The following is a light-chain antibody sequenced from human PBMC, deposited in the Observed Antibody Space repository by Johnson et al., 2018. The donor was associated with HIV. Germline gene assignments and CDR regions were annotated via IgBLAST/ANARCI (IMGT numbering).Light chain of an antibody. J-gene: IGLJ1*01. V-gene: IGLV1-51*01. CDR2: DNN. CDR1: NSNIGNNY. CDR3: GTWDSSLSAYV. Sequence: QPVLTQPPSVSAAPGQKVTISCSGSNSNIGNNYVSWYQQLPGTAPKLLIYDNNKRPSGIPDRFSGSKSGTSATLGITGLQTGDEANYYCGTWDSSLSAYVFGTGTKFTF.